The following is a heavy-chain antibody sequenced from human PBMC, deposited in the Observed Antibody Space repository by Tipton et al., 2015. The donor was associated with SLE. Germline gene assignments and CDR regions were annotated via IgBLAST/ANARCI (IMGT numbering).Heavy chain of an antibody. CDR3: ASLPRGLMEIPEDFHT. CDR1: GGSINNNTFF. D-gene: IGHD3-16*01. J-gene: IGHJ3*02. V-gene: IGHV4-39*07. CDR2: MYYSGST. Sequence: TLSLTCTVSGGSINNNTFFWGWIRQPPGKGLDWIGSMYYSGSTNYNPSLESRVTISLDRSRNEFSLHLGSVTAADTAVYYCASLPRGLMEIPEDFHTWGQGTMVTVSS.